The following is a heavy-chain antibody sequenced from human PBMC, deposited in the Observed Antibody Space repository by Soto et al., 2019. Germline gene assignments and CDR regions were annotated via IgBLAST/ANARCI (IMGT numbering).Heavy chain of an antibody. CDR3: AHSRPPRLLDY. V-gene: IGHV2-5*02. CDR2: IYWDDDK. Sequence: QITLKESGPTLVKPTQTLTLTCTFSGFSLSTSGVGVGWIRQPPGKALEWLALIYWDDDKRYSSSLNSRLTXTXATSKTQVVLTVTNMDPVDTATYYCAHSRPPRLLDYGGQGTLVTVSS. J-gene: IGHJ4*02. D-gene: IGHD6-6*01. CDR1: GFSLSTSGVG.